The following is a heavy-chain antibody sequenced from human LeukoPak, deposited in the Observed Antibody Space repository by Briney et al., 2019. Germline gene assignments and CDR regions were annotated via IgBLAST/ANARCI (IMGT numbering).Heavy chain of an antibody. CDR1: GFTFSSYA. D-gene: IGHD6-13*01. CDR3: RSHSSHHAFGI. CDR2: ISYDGSNK. Sequence: PGRSLRLSCAASGFTFSSYAMHWVRQAPGKGLEWVAVISYDGSNKYYADSVKGRFTISRDNSKNTLYLQMNSLRAEDTAVYYCRSHSSHHAFGIWGQGQWSPSLQ. V-gene: IGHV3-30*04. J-gene: IGHJ3*02.